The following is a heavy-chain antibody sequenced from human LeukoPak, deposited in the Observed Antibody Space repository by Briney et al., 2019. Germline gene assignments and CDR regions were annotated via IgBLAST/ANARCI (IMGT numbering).Heavy chain of an antibody. CDR2: IYYSGST. CDR3: VRDCSGGTCYGAFTI. D-gene: IGHD2-15*01. J-gene: IGHJ3*02. V-gene: IGHV4-30-4*01. CDR1: GGSISSGDYY. Sequence: SETLSLTCTVSGGSISSGDYYWSWIRQPPGKGLEWIGYIYYSGSTYYNPSLKSRATTSLDKSKNQFSLTLSSVTAADTAVYYCVRDCSGGTCYGAFTIWGQGSMVTVSS.